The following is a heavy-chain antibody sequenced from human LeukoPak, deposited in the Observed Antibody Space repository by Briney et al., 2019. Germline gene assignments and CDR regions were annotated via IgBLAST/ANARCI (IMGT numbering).Heavy chain of an antibody. CDR2: IYTSGST. J-gene: IGHJ6*03. CDR1: GGSISSGSYY. V-gene: IGHV4-61*02. D-gene: IGHD1-26*01. Sequence: PSETLSLTCTVSGGSISSGSYYWSWIRQPAGKGLEWIGRIYTSGSTNYNPSLKSRVTISVDTSKNQFSLKLSSVTAADTAVYYCARDIEKKSGWVYYYYMDVWGKGTTVTISS. CDR3: ARDIEKKSGWVYYYYMDV.